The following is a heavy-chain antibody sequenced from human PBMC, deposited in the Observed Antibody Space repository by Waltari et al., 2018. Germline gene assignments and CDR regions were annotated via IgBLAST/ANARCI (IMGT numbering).Heavy chain of an antibody. V-gene: IGHV3-23*01. D-gene: IGHD2-2*01. CDR3: AKEGVGYCTRTSCCIGFDL. Sequence: EVQLLVSGGGLSQPGGSLRLSCAASGFPINAYAMSWVRQAPGKGLEWVSSISERGDSTYYADSVKGRVTTSRDNSKNTVYLQMSNMRSEDTAVYYCAKEGVGYCTRTSCCIGFDLWGQGTLVTVSS. CDR1: GFPINAYA. J-gene: IGHJ4*02. CDR2: ISERGDST.